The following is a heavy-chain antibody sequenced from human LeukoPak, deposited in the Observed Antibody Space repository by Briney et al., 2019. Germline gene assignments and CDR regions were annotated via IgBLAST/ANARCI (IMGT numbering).Heavy chain of an antibody. CDR3: ARGKTRGYSYGSPFDY. Sequence: GGSLRLSCAASGFTFSSYGMHWVRQAPGKGLEWVAVIWYDGSNKYYADSVKGRFTISRDNSKNTLYLQMNSLRAEDTAVYYCARGKTRGYSYGSPFDYWGQGTLVTVSS. J-gene: IGHJ4*02. CDR1: GFTFSSYG. V-gene: IGHV3-33*01. CDR2: IWYDGSNK. D-gene: IGHD5-18*01.